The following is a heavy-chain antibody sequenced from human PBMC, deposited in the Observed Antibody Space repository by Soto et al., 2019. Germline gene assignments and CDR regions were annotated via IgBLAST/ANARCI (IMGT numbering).Heavy chain of an antibody. CDR2: IIPILGIT. CDR1: GGTFSSYT. CDR3: ARDQSWHDLVWWFDP. J-gene: IGHJ5*02. Sequence: ASVKVSCKASGGTFSSYTISWVRQAPGQGLEWMGRIIPILGITNYAQKFQGRVTITADKSTSTAYMELSSLRSEDTAVYYCARDQSWHDLVWWFDPWGQGTLVTVSS. V-gene: IGHV1-69*04. D-gene: IGHD1-1*01.